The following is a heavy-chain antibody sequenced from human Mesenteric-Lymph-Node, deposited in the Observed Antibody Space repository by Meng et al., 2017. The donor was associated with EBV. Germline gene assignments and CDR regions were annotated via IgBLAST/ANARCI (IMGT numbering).Heavy chain of an antibody. CDR2: FDPEDGEI. D-gene: IGHD6-19*01. J-gene: IGHJ4*02. CDR1: GYTLTELS. Sequence: QVQWGHSGAEVKKPGASVKVSCKVSGYTLTELSIHWVRQAPGKGLEWMGGFDPEDGEIIYSQKFQGRIIMTEDTSSDTAYMELSSLRSEDTAVYYCATQRGQWLVPYFDYWGQGTLVTVSS. V-gene: IGHV1-24*01. CDR3: ATQRGQWLVPYFDY.